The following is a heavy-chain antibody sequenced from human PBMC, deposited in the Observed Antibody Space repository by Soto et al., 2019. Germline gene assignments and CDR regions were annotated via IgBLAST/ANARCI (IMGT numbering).Heavy chain of an antibody. CDR3: AKDVGRSSSWYQARYYYSGMDV. V-gene: IGHV3-9*01. CDR2: ISWNSGSI. D-gene: IGHD6-13*01. CDR1: GFTFDDYA. J-gene: IGHJ6*02. Sequence: LRLSCAASGFTFDDYAMHWVRQAPGKGLEWVSGISWNSGSIGYADSVKGRFTISRDNAKNSLYLQMNSLRAEDTALYYCAKDVGRSSSWYQARYYYSGMDVWGQGTTVTVSS.